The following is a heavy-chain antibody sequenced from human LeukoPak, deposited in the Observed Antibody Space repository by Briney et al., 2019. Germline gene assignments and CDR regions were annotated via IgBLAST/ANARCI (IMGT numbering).Heavy chain of an antibody. CDR2: INPNSGGT. J-gene: IGHJ4*02. CDR3: ARGLSSGWPFDY. CDR1: GYTFTGYY. V-gene: IGHV1-2*02. Sequence: ASVKVSCKASGYTFTGYYMHRVRQAPGQGLEWMGWINPNSGGTNYAQKFQGRVTMTRDTSISTAYMELSRLRSDDTAVYYCARGLSSGWPFDYWGQGTLVTVSS. D-gene: IGHD6-19*01.